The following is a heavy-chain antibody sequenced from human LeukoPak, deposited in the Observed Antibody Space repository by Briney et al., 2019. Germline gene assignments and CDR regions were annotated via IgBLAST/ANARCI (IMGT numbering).Heavy chain of an antibody. D-gene: IGHD2-15*01. Sequence: SETLSLTCTVSGGSISSHYWSWIRQPPGKGLEWIGYMHDSGSTKYNPSLKSRVTISVDMSKNQFSLNLNSMTAADTALYYCARVGSIPYQYYGMDVWGQGTTVTVSS. CDR2: MHDSGST. J-gene: IGHJ6*02. CDR3: ARVGSIPYQYYGMDV. V-gene: IGHV4-59*11. CDR1: GGSISSHY.